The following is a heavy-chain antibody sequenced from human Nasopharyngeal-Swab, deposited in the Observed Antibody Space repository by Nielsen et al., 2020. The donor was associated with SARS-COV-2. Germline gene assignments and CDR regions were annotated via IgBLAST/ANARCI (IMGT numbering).Heavy chain of an antibody. CDR2: IIPAFGTP. CDR1: GGTFRNSG. D-gene: IGHD4-17*01. Sequence: SVKVSCKSSGGTFRNSGFSWVRQAPGQGLEWMGGIIPAFGTPLYLEKFQGRVTISADESTTTTYMELSSLRSQDTAVYYCAKVRTNYGMGLNGALDPWGQGTLVTVSS. J-gene: IGHJ5*02. V-gene: IGHV1-69*13. CDR3: AKVRTNYGMGLNGALDP.